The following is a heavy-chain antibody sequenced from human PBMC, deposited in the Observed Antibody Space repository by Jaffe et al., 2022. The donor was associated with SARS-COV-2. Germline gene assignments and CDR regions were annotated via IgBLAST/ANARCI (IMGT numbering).Heavy chain of an antibody. Sequence: EVQLVESGGGLVQPGRSLRLSCAASGFTFDDYAMHWVRQAPGKGLEWVSGISWNSGSIGYADSVKGRFTISRDNAKNSLYLQMNSLRAEDTALYYCAKDLSIAAAVFEDWYFDLWGRGTLVTVSS. CDR1: GFTFDDYA. J-gene: IGHJ2*01. V-gene: IGHV3-9*01. CDR3: AKDLSIAAAVFEDWYFDL. CDR2: ISWNSGSI. D-gene: IGHD6-13*01.